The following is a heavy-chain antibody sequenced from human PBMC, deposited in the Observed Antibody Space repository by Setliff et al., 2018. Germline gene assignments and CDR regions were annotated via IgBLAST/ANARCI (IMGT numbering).Heavy chain of an antibody. CDR2: INPDSRDT. CDR1: GFTFSDYS. Sequence: GGSLRLSCAASGFTFSDYSMNWVRQAPGKGLQWVSNINPDSRDTWYADSVKGRFSMSRENAMNSLYLQMNSLRADDTAVYYCARQRYYDTTGKAFDIWGQGTMVTVSS. CDR3: ARQRYYDTTGKAFDI. J-gene: IGHJ3*02. V-gene: IGHV3-21*05. D-gene: IGHD3-22*01.